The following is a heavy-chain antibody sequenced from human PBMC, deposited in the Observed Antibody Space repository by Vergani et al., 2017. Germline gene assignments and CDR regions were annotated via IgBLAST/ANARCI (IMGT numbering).Heavy chain of an antibody. J-gene: IGHJ4*02. V-gene: IGHV3-7*03. D-gene: IGHD2-15*01. Sequence: EVQLVESGGGLVQPGGSLRLSCAASGFTFSSYWMSWVRQAPGKGLEGVANIKQDGSEKYYVDSVKGRFTISRDNAKNSLYLQMNSLRAEDTAVYYSARSYCSGGSCYSGTFDYWGQGTLDTVSS. CDR3: ARSYCSGGSCYSGTFDY. CDR2: IKQDGSEK. CDR1: GFTFSSYW.